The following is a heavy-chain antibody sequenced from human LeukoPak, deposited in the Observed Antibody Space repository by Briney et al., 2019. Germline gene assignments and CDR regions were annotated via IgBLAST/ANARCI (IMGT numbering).Heavy chain of an antibody. CDR2: IGGRGGST. CDR1: GFTFSSHA. Sequence: GGSLRLSCAASGFTFSSHAMAWVRQAPGKGLEWVSAIGGRGGSTYYADSVKGRFTISRDNSKNTLYLQMNSLRAEDTAVYYCAKHYYGSGSYADYWGQGTLVTVSS. D-gene: IGHD3-10*01. CDR3: AKHYYGSGSYADY. V-gene: IGHV3-23*01. J-gene: IGHJ4*02.